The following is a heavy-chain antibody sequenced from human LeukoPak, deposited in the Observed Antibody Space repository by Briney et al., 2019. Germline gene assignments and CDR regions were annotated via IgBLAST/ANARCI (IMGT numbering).Heavy chain of an antibody. CDR1: GFTFSSYA. Sequence: GGSLRLSCAASGFTFSSYAMSWVRQSPGKGLEWVSAISGSSGSTYYADSVKGRFTISRDNSKNTLYLQMNSLRAEDTAVYYCAKPQAWSALKYYFDYWGQGTLVTVSS. CDR2: ISGSSGST. D-gene: IGHD6-6*01. V-gene: IGHV3-23*01. J-gene: IGHJ4*02. CDR3: AKPQAWSALKYYFDY.